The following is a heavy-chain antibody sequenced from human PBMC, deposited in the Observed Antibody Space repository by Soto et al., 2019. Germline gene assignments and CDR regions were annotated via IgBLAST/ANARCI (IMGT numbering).Heavy chain of an antibody. CDR3: ARAPMSSGWPYNWFDP. CDR1: GYTFTSYA. D-gene: IGHD6-19*01. V-gene: IGHV1-3*01. Sequence: VASVKVSCKASGYTFTSYAMHWVRQAPGQRLEWMGWINAGNGNTKYSQKFQGRVTITRDTSASTAYMELSSLRSEDTAVYYCARAPMSSGWPYNWFDPWGQGTLVTVSS. J-gene: IGHJ5*02. CDR2: INAGNGNT.